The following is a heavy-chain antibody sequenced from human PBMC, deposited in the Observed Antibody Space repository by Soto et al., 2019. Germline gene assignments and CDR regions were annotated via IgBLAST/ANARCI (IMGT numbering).Heavy chain of an antibody. CDR2: ISGDAGRT. CDR1: GFTYVKYA. D-gene: IGHD3-22*01. V-gene: IGHV3-23*01. J-gene: IGHJ4*02. CDR3: VKDTVVVINGGDFDY. Sequence: EVQLLESGGALVQPGGSLRLSCEASGFTYVKYAMSWVRQAPGKGLEWVSGISGDAGRTFYADSVKGRFTISRDNSENTVYLQMNSLRVEDTAVYCCVKDTVVVINGGDFDYWGQGTLVTVSS.